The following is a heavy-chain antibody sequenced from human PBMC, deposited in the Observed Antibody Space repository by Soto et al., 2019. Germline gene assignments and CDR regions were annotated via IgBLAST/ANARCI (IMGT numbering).Heavy chain of an antibody. CDR1: GYTLTELS. D-gene: IGHD6-19*01. J-gene: IGHJ6*02. Sequence: QVQLVQSGAEVMKPGASVKVSCKVSGYTLTELSMHWVRQAPGKGLEWMGGFDPEDGETIYAQKFQGRVTMTEDTSTDTAYMELSSLRSEDTAVYYCATDTRGGEQWLGGYYYGMDVWGQGTTVTVSS. V-gene: IGHV1-24*01. CDR2: FDPEDGET. CDR3: ATDTRGGEQWLGGYYYGMDV.